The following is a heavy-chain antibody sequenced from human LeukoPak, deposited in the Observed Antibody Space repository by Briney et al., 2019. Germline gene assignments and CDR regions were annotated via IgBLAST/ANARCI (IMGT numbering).Heavy chain of an antibody. J-gene: IGHJ4*02. CDR3: ARGYSSSTFGLFVWRD. CDR1: GYSISSGYY. CDR2: IYYSGST. Sequence: SETLSLTCTVSGYSISSGYYWGWIRQPPGKGLEWIGYIYYSGSTNYNPSLKSRVTISVDTSRNQFSLKLSSVTAADTAVYYCARGYSSSTFGLFVWRDWGQGTLVTVSS. V-gene: IGHV4-61*05. D-gene: IGHD6-6*01.